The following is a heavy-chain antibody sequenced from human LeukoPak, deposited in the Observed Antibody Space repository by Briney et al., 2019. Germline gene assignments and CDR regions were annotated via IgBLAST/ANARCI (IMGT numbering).Heavy chain of an antibody. D-gene: IGHD6-13*01. CDR2: IIPIFGTA. CDR3: ARDYSSSWYFDP. Sequence: ASVKVSCKASGGTFSSYSISWVRQAPGQGLEWMGGIIPIFGTANYAQKFQGRVTITADKSTGTAYMEPSSLRSEDTAVYYCARDYSSSWYFDPWGQGTLVTVSS. V-gene: IGHV1-69*06. J-gene: IGHJ4*02. CDR1: GGTFSSYS.